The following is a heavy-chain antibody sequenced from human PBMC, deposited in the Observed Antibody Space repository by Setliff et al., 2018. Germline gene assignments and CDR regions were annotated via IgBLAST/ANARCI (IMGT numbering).Heavy chain of an antibody. V-gene: IGHV1-18*01. J-gene: IGHJ4*02. CDR1: GYPFTNYG. D-gene: IGHD3-9*01. Sequence: ASVKVSCKTSGYPFTNYGLSWVRQAPGQGLEWMGWISGHNGDTKLAQNFQGRVTMTTDTSTSTAYMELRSLRSDDTAVYYCARASFGWLPPLRADFDYWGQGTLVTVSS. CDR2: ISGHNGDT. CDR3: ARASFGWLPPLRADFDY.